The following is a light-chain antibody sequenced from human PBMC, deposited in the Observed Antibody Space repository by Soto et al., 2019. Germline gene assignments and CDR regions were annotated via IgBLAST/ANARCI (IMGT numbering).Light chain of an antibody. CDR1: QVIDNW. Sequence: SVSASVGDRVTITCRASQVIDNWLAWYQQKPGKAPKVLIYSTSSLQSGVPSRFSGSRSGTDFTLTISSLQPEDFATYYCKQSKSFPLTFGRGTRLEIK. CDR2: STS. CDR3: KQSKSFPLT. J-gene: IGKJ5*01. V-gene: IGKV1-12*01.